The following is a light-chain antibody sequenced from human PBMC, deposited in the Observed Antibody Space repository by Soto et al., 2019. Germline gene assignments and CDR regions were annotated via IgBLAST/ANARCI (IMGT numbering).Light chain of an antibody. V-gene: IGLV2-11*01. J-gene: IGLJ2*01. CDR3: CSYAGRYKVI. Sequence: QSVLTQPRSVSGSPGQSVTISCTGTSSDVGGYNYVSWYQQHPGKAPKLMIYDVSKRPSGVPDRFSGSKSGNTASLTISGLQAEDEADYYCCSYAGRYKVIFGGGTKVTVL. CDR2: DVS. CDR1: SSDVGGYNY.